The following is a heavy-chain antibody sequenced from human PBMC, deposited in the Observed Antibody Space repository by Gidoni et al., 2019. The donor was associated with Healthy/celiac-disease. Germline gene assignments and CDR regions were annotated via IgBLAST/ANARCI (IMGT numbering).Heavy chain of an antibody. CDR2: ISGSGGST. D-gene: IGHD3-10*01. V-gene: IGHV3-23*01. Sequence: EVQLLESGGGLVQPGGSLRLSCASSGFTFSSYAMSWVRQAPGKGLEWVSAISGSGGSTYYADSVKGRFTISRDNSKNTLYLQMNSLRAEDTAVYYCAKDLALLWFGELSRPSFDYWGQRTLVTVSS. J-gene: IGHJ4*02. CDR1: GFTFSSYA. CDR3: AKDLALLWFGELSRPSFDY.